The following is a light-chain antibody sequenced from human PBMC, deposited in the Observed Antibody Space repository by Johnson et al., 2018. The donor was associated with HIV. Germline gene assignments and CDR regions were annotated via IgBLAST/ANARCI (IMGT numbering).Light chain of an antibody. CDR3: ATWASRLSAGHV. V-gene: IGLV1-51*01. Sequence: QSVLTQPPSVSAAPGQKVTISCSGNTCDIGNNYVSCHQQLPGTAPKLLIYDNNKRPSGIPDRISGSKSGTSATLGITGLQTGDEADYYCATWASRLSAGHVFGNGTKVTVL. J-gene: IGLJ1*01. CDR2: DNN. CDR1: TCDIGNNY.